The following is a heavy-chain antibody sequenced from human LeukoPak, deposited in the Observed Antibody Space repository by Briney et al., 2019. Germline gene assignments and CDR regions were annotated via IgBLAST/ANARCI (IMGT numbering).Heavy chain of an antibody. CDR3: AKDWTIFGVVTTFRLDP. J-gene: IGHJ5*02. CDR1: GFTFSSYG. Sequence: GGSLRLSCAASGFTFSSYGMHWVRQAPGKGLEWVAFIRYEGSNKYYADSVKGRFTISRDISKSTLYLQMNSLRADDTAVYYCAKDWTIFGVVTTFRLDPWGQGTLVTVSS. D-gene: IGHD3-3*01. CDR2: IRYEGSNK. V-gene: IGHV3-30*02.